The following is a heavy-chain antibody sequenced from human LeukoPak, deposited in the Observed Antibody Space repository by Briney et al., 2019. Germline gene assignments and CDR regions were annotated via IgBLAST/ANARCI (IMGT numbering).Heavy chain of an antibody. Sequence: SETLSLTCTVSGGSISSYYWSWIRQPAGKGLEWIGRIYTSGGTDYNPSLKSRVIMSVDTSKNHLSLKLTSVTAADTAVYYYARDSGTTGEVKFYPWGQGILVTVSS. J-gene: IGHJ5*02. CDR2: IYTSGGT. CDR3: ARDSGTTGEVKFYP. V-gene: IGHV4-4*07. D-gene: IGHD3-10*01. CDR1: GGSISSYY.